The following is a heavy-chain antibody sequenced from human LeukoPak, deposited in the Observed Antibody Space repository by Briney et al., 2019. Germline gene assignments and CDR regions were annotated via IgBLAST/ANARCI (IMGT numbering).Heavy chain of an antibody. J-gene: IGHJ4*02. D-gene: IGHD5-18*01. CDR1: GGSISSSSAY. CDR2: IYYSKNT. CDR3: VSPRGFSYGYFDY. Sequence: SETLSLTCAVSGGSISSSSAYWGWIRQPPGQGLEWIGCIYYSKNTYYNPSLKSRVTISADTSKNQFSLTLGSVSATDTAVYYCVSPRGFSYGYFDYWGQGTLVTVSS. V-gene: IGHV4-39*01.